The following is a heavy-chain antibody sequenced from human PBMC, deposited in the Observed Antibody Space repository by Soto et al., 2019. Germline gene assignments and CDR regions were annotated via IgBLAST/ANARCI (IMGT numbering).Heavy chain of an antibody. D-gene: IGHD5-12*01. CDR3: VNGAYSGYESYYYYGMDV. J-gene: IGHJ6*02. V-gene: IGHV3-64D*06. CDR1: GFTFSSYA. CDR2: ISSNGGST. Sequence: GSLRLSCSASGFTFSSYAMHWVRQAPGKGLEYVSAISSNGGSTYYADSVKGRFTISRDNSKNTLYLQMSSLRAEDTAVYYCVNGAYSGYESYYYYGMDVWGQGTTVTV.